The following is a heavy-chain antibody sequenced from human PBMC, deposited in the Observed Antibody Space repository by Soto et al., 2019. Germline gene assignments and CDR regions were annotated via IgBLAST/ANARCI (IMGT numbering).Heavy chain of an antibody. D-gene: IGHD3-22*01. J-gene: IGHJ5*02. Sequence: GGSLRLSCAASGLTFSYYYMIWIRQAPGKGLEWISHISDSATTMYYADSVKGRFTISRDNARKSLFLHMNSLRAEDTAVYYCARDTAFISSGLFNPWGQGTLVTVSS. CDR1: GLTFSYYY. CDR2: ISDSATTM. CDR3: ARDTAFISSGLFNP. V-gene: IGHV3-11*01.